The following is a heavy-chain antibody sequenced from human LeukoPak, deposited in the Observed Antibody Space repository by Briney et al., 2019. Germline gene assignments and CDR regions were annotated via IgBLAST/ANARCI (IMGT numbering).Heavy chain of an antibody. CDR3: AKDLAFRRIVGDDDAFDI. J-gene: IGHJ3*02. CDR1: GFTFSSYS. D-gene: IGHD1-26*01. CDR2: ISSSSSYI. V-gene: IGHV3-21*01. Sequence: GGSLRLSCAASGFTFSSYSMNWVRQAPGKGLECVSSISSSSSYIYYADSVKGRFTISRDNAKNSLYLQMNSLRAEDTAVYYCAKDLAFRRIVGDDDAFDIWGQGTMVTVSS.